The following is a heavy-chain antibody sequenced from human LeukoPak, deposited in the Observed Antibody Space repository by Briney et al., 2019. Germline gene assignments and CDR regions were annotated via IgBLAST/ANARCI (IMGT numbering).Heavy chain of an antibody. CDR2: ISYDGSNK. CDR1: GFTFSSYA. D-gene: IGHD3-10*01. J-gene: IGHJ4*02. Sequence: PGGSLRLSCAASGFTFSSYAMHWVRQAPGKGPEWVEVISYDGSNKYYADSVKGRFTISRDNSKNTLYLQMNSLRAEDTAVYYCARVNHYGSGSSIIRYFDYWGQGTLVTVSS. CDR3: ARVNHYGSGSSIIRYFDY. V-gene: IGHV3-30-3*01.